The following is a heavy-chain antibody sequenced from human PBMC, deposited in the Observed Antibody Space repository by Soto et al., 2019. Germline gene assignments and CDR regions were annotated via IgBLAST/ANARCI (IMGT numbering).Heavy chain of an antibody. J-gene: IGHJ4*02. CDR3: ARDQSPEIPYYFDY. V-gene: IGHV3-30-3*01. Sequence: GGSLRLSCAASGFTFSSYAMHWVRQAPGKGLEWVAVISYDGSNKYYADSVKGRFTISRDNSKNTLYLQMNSLRAEDTAVYYCARDQSPEIPYYFDYWGQGTLVTVSS. D-gene: IGHD2-2*02. CDR1: GFTFSSYA. CDR2: ISYDGSNK.